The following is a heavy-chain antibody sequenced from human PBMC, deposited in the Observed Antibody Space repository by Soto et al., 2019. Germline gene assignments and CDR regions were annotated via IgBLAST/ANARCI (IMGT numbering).Heavy chain of an antibody. Sequence: QVQLVQSGAEVKKPGASVKVSCKASGYTFTDYAIHWLRQAPGQRLEWMGWINAGNGNTKYSQKFQDRVTITRDTSASTAYMGLSSLTSEDTAVYYWARVGYSSTNWGQGTLVTVSS. D-gene: IGHD6-13*01. V-gene: IGHV1-3*01. CDR3: ARVGYSSTN. CDR2: INAGNGNT. J-gene: IGHJ4*02. CDR1: GYTFTDYA.